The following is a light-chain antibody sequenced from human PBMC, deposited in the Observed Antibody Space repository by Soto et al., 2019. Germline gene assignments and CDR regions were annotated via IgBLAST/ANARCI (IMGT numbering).Light chain of an antibody. V-gene: IGKV4-1*01. CDR2: WAS. J-gene: IGKJ1*01. CDR1: QGVLYSANNKNY. CDR3: QQYYSTPQT. Sequence: DIAMTQSPDSLAVSLGERATINCKXXQGVLYSANNKNYLAWYQQKPGQPPKXXIYWASTRESGVPDRFSGSGSGTDFTLTSSSLQAEDVAVYYCQQYYSTPQTFGQGTKVDIK.